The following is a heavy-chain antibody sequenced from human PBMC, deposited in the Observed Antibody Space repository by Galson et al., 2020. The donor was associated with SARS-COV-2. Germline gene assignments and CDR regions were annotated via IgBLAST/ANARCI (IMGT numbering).Heavy chain of an antibody. CDR2: ISYDGSNK. V-gene: IGHV3-30-3*01. CDR1: GFTFSSYT. Sequence: GESLKISCAASGFTFSSYTMHWVRQAPGKGLEWVAVISYDGSNKYHADSVKGRFTISRDNSKNTLFLQMNSLRGEDAAVYYCARGSRSWNFVPYGMDAWGQGTTVTVSS. CDR3: ARGSRSWNFVPYGMDA. J-gene: IGHJ6*02. D-gene: IGHD6-13*01.